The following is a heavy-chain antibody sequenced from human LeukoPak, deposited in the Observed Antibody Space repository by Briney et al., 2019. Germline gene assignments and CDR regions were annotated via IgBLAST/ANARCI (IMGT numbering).Heavy chain of an antibody. D-gene: IGHD3-10*01. CDR2: ISAYNGNT. Sequence: ASVKVSCKASGYTFTSYGISWVRQAPGQGLEWMGWISAYNGNTNYAQKLQGRVTMTTDTSTSTAYMELRSLRSDDTAVYYCAREDRVRGVNSADYWGQGTLVTVSS. CDR1: GYTFTSYG. J-gene: IGHJ4*02. CDR3: AREDRVRGVNSADY. V-gene: IGHV1-18*01.